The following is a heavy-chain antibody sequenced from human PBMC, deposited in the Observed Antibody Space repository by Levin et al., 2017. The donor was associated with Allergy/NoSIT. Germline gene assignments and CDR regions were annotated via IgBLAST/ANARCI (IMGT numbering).Heavy chain of an antibody. CDR1: VFSFITSGVF. V-gene: IGHV2-5*02. D-gene: IGHD4/OR15-4a*01. J-gene: IGHJ4*02. Sequence: SGPPLFPPFLFLTLTCIVSVFSFITSGVFFFFLRPPPGPALAWRALIYWDDFKRYSPSLKNSLTITKDTSKNQVVLTMTNMGSVDTATYYCAHTSRGADFAYWGPGTLVTFSS. CDR2: IYWDDFK. CDR3: AHTSRGADFAY.